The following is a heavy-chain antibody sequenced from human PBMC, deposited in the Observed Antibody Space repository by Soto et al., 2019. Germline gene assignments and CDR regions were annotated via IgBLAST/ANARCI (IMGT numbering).Heavy chain of an antibody. Sequence: ESLKISCKGSGFTFTSYWIAWVLQMPGKGLEWMGIIYPGDSDSSYSPSFQGQVTISADKSINTAYLHWSSLKASDTAIYYCAKHEGYCSTTTCSNFDYWGQGTLVTVSS. J-gene: IGHJ4*02. CDR3: AKHEGYCSTTTCSNFDY. CDR1: GFTFTSYW. V-gene: IGHV5-51*01. CDR2: IYPGDSDS. D-gene: IGHD2-2*01.